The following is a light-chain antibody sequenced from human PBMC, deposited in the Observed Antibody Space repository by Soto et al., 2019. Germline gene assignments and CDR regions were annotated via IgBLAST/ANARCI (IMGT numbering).Light chain of an antibody. CDR2: DVG. Sequence: LTQPASVSGSPGQSITISCTGTSSDVGGYNYVSWYQRHPGKAPKLMIFDVGNRPSGVSNRFSGSKSANTASLTISGLQAEDEADYFCSSYTRSTTPYVFGTGTKVTVL. CDR1: SSDVGGYNY. J-gene: IGLJ1*01. V-gene: IGLV2-14*03. CDR3: SSYTRSTTPYV.